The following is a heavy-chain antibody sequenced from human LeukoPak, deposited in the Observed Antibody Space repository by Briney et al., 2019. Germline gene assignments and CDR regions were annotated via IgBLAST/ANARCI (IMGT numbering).Heavy chain of an antibody. J-gene: IGHJ5*02. CDR2: IHHSGST. Sequence: PSGTLSLTCAVSGGSISSSNWWNWVRQPPGKGLEWIGEIHHSGSTNYNPSLKSRVTMSVDKSKNQFSLNLSSVTAADTAVYYCARDGGKYYGSGSYYNWFDPWGQGTLVTVSS. V-gene: IGHV4-4*02. CDR1: GGSISSSNW. CDR3: ARDGGKYYGSGSYYNWFDP. D-gene: IGHD3-10*01.